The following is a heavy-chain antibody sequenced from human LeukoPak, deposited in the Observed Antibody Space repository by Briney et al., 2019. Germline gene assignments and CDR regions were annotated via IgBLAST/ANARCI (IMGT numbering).Heavy chain of an antibody. J-gene: IGHJ5*02. V-gene: IGHV1-18*01. CDR1: GGTFSSYA. D-gene: IGHD2-2*01. Sequence: VASVKVSCKASGGTFSSYAISWVRQAPGQGLEWMGWISAYNGNTNYAQKLQGRVTMTTDASTSTAYMELRSLRSDDTAVYYCARVDCSSTSCFRRWFDPWGQGTLVTVSS. CDR3: ARVDCSSTSCFRRWFDP. CDR2: ISAYNGNT.